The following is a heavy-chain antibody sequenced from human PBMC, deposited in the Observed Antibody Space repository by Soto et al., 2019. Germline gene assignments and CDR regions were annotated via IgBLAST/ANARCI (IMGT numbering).Heavy chain of an antibody. J-gene: IGHJ4*02. Sequence: PWLSQRLSGAASGFTFSRYAMRWVRQAPGKEQEWVPAIIGSCVSTYYADSVKGRFTISRDNSKNTLYLQMNSLRAEDTAVYYCAESIFDIVVVPAAMRTFGELLYPFYWGQGTLVTVS. CDR1: GFTFSRYA. CDR2: IIGSCVST. CDR3: AESIFDIVVVPAAMRTFGELLYPFY. V-gene: IGHV3-23*01. D-gene: IGHD2-2*01.